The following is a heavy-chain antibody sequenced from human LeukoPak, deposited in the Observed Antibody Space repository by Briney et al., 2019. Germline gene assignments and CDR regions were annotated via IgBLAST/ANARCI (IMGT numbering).Heavy chain of an antibody. CDR2: INPSGGST. D-gene: IGHD1-20*01. CDR3: ARHSLIGTTAFDY. Sequence: AAVKVSCKASGYSFISFYIHWVRQAPGQGLEWMGVINPSGGSTAYAQQFQGRVTMTRDTSTSTVYMELTSLRSEDTAVYYCARHSLIGTTAFDYWGQGTLVTVSS. J-gene: IGHJ4*02. V-gene: IGHV1-46*01. CDR1: GYSFISFY.